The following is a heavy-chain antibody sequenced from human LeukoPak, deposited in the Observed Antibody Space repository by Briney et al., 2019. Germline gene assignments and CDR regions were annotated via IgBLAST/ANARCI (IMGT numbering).Heavy chain of an antibody. CDR2: INSDGSST. CDR1: GFTFSSYW. J-gene: IGHJ4*02. Sequence: TGGSLRLSCAASGFTFSSYWMHGVRQARGKGLVWVSRINSDGSSTSYADSVKGRFTISRDNAKNTLYLQMNSLRAEDTAVYYCARVLESQWGDLRYFDWFFDYWGQGTLVTVSS. D-gene: IGHD3-9*01. V-gene: IGHV3-74*01. CDR3: ARVLESQWGDLRYFDWFFDY.